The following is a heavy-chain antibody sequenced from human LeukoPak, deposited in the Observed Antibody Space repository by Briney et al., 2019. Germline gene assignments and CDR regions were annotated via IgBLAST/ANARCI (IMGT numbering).Heavy chain of an antibody. V-gene: IGHV3-48*03. D-gene: IGHD5-18*01. CDR2: ISSSGSTI. J-gene: IGHJ6*03. CDR3: ARDGYLSPYYYYYYMDV. CDR1: GFTFSSYE. Sequence: AGGSLRLSCAASGFTFSSYEMNWVRQAPGKGLEWVSYISSSGSTIYYADSVKGRFTISRDNAKNSLYLQMNSLRAEDTAVYYCARDGYLSPYYYYYYMDVWGKGTTVTVSS.